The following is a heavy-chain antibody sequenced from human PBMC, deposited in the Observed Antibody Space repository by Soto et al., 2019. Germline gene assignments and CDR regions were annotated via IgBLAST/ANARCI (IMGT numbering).Heavy chain of an antibody. J-gene: IGHJ5*02. CDR1: GGSISSSSYY. D-gene: IGHD4-17*01. CDR3: ARPRVRGDDYGDYKVWFDP. CDR2: IYYSGST. Sequence: QLQLQESGPGLVKPSETLSLTCTVSGGSISSSSYYWGWIRQPPGKGLEWIGSIYYSGSTYYNPSLKSRVTISVDTSKNQFSLKLSSVTAADTAVYYCARPRVRGDDYGDYKVWFDPWGQGTLVTVSS. V-gene: IGHV4-39*01.